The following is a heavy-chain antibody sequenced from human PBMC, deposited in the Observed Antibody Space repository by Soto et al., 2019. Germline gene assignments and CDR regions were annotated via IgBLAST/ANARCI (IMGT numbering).Heavy chain of an antibody. V-gene: IGHV4-59*01. J-gene: IGHJ5*02. CDR2: IYYSGST. D-gene: IGHD5-12*01. CDR1: GGSISSYY. CDR3: ASVSGYDRNWFDP. Sequence: PSETLSLTCTVSGGSISSYYWSWIRQPPGKGLEWIGYIYYSGSTNYNPSLKSRVTMSVDTSKNQFSLKLSSVTAADTAVYYCASVSGYDRNWFDPWGQGTLVTVSS.